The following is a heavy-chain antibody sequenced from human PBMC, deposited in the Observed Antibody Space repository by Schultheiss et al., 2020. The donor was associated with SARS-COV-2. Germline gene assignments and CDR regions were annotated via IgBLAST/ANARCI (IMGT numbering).Heavy chain of an antibody. V-gene: IGHV1-2*02. CDR2: INPNSGGT. Sequence: GESLKISCKASGYTFTSYYMHWVRQAPGQGLEWMGWINPNSGGTNYAQKFQGRVTMTRDTSISTAYMELSRLRSDDTAVYYCASGSLSRAKHEYYDFWSGAGDAFDIWGQGTMVTVSS. D-gene: IGHD3-3*01. CDR3: ASGSLSRAKHEYYDFWSGAGDAFDI. CDR1: GYTFTSYY. J-gene: IGHJ3*02.